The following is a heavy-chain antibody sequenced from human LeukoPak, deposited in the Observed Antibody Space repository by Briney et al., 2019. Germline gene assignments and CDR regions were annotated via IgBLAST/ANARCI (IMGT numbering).Heavy chain of an antibody. CDR3: ARRPQGGFYDSSGFYYYYMDV. Sequence: PSETLSLTCAVYGGSFSGYYWSWIRQPPGKGLEWIGEINHSGSTNYNPSLKSRVTISVDTSKNQFSLKLSSVTAADTAVYYCARRPQGGFYDSSGFYYYYMDVWGKGTTVTISS. J-gene: IGHJ6*03. CDR1: GGSFSGYY. D-gene: IGHD3-22*01. V-gene: IGHV4-34*01. CDR2: INHSGST.